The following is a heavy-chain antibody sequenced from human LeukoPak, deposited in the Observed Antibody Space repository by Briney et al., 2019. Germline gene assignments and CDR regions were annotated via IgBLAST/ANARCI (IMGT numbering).Heavy chain of an antibody. CDR1: RFTFSDSY. J-gene: IGHJ4*02. Sequence: GGSLRLSCAVSRFTFSDSYMTWLRQAPGKGLESLSYISPSGTDISYADSVKGRFTISRDNAKNSLYLQMNNLRADDTAVYYCTRDPRHLDYWGQGTLVTVSS. V-gene: IGHV3-11*01. CDR3: TRDPRHLDY. CDR2: ISPSGTDI.